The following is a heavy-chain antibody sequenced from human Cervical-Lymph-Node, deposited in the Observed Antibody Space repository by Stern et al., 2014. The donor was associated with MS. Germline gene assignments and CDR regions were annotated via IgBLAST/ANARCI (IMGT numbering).Heavy chain of an antibody. V-gene: IGHV1-2*04. CDR2: INPNSGDT. CDR3: ARGGPRLAILRRSGMDV. Sequence: QVQLVQSGAEVRKPGSSVRVFCKASGYAFSDFYIHWVRQAPGQGLEWMGWINPNSGDTNYAQKFHGWVTIFRDTSIDSVYMELSRLKYEDTAVYYCARGGPRLAILRRSGMDVWGLGTTVTVS. D-gene: IGHD3-9*01. J-gene: IGHJ6*02. CDR1: GYAFSDFY.